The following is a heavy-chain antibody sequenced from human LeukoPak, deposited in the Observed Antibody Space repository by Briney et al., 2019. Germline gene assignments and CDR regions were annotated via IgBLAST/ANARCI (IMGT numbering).Heavy chain of an antibody. D-gene: IGHD5-24*01. CDR2: IYYSGST. Sequence: SETLSLTCTVSGGSISSSSYYWGWIRQPPGKGLEWIGSIYYSGSTYYNPSLKSRVTISVDTSKNQFSLKLSSVTAADTAVYYCARRGERWLQITGFDPWGQGTLVTVSS. J-gene: IGHJ5*02. CDR3: ARRGERWLQITGFDP. V-gene: IGHV4-39*01. CDR1: GGSISSSSYY.